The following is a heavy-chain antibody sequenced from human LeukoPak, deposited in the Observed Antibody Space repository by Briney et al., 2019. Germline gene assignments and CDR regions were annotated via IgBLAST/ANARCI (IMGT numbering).Heavy chain of an antibody. Sequence: GGSLRLSCAASGFTFSGHWMHWVRQAPGMGLVWVSHITTDERTTSYADSVKGRFTISRDNVKNTLYLQMNSLRAEDTAVYYCARGGSPIYDAFEIWGQGTKVTVSS. CDR1: GFTFSGHW. CDR3: ARGGSPIYDAFEI. CDR2: ITTDERTT. D-gene: IGHD2/OR15-2a*01. J-gene: IGHJ3*02. V-gene: IGHV3-74*01.